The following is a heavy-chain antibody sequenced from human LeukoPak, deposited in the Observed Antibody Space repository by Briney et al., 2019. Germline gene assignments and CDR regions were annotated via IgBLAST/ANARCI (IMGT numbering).Heavy chain of an antibody. D-gene: IGHD2-2*01. CDR3: ARDPTIVVVPAAEGWFDP. Sequence: GGSLRLSCAASGFTFSSYTMNWVRQAPGKGLEWVSSISSSSSYIYYADSVKGRFTISRDKAKNSLYLQMNSLRAEDTAVYYCARDPTIVVVPAAEGWFDPWGQGTLVTASS. V-gene: IGHV3-21*04. CDR1: GFTFSSYT. CDR2: ISSSSSYI. J-gene: IGHJ5*02.